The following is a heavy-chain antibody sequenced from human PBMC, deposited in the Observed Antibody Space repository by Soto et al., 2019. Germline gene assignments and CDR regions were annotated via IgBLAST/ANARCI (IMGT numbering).Heavy chain of an antibody. Sequence: EVQVLESGGGLVQPGGSLRLSCEGSGFTVSSHAMTWIRQAPGKGPEWVSTITADGGTYYADSVKGRFAMSRDTSESTLYLQMNSLGGEDTAAYYCAPHVPCSGGSCQYDAFAIRGQGTMVTVSS. J-gene: IGHJ3*02. CDR3: APHVPCSGGSCQYDAFAI. CDR1: GFTVSSHA. V-gene: IGHV3-23*01. CDR2: ITADGGT. D-gene: IGHD2-15*01.